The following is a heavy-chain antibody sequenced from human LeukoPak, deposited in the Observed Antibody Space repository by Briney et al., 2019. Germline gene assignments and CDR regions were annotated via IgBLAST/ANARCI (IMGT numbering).Heavy chain of an antibody. CDR3: ARLGDYYGSGSYPTPLVYY. Sequence: ASETLSLTCTVSGDSISSSSYYWGWIRQPPGKGLEWIGSIYYSGSTYYNPSLKSRVTISVDTSKNQFSLKLSSVTAADTAVYYCARLGDYYGSGSYPTPLVYYWGQGTLVTVSS. V-gene: IGHV4-39*01. J-gene: IGHJ4*02. D-gene: IGHD3-10*01. CDR1: GDSISSSSYY. CDR2: IYYSGST.